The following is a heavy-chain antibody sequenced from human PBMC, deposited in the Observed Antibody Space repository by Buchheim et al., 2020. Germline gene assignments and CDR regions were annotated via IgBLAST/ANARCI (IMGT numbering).Heavy chain of an antibody. CDR3: ARDLFGYYYDSSDYYPGDY. CDR1: GFTFSSYA. D-gene: IGHD3-22*01. CDR2: ISYDGSNK. V-gene: IGHV3-30-3*01. Sequence: QVQLVESGGGVVQPGRSLRLSCADSGFTFSSYAMHWVRQAPGKGLEWVAVISYDGSNKYYADSVKGRFTIYRDNSKNKLYLQMNSLRAEDTAVYYCARDLFGYYYDSSDYYPGDYWGQGTL. J-gene: IGHJ4*02.